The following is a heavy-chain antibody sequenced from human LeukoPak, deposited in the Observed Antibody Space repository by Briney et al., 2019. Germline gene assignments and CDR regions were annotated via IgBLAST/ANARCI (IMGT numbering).Heavy chain of an antibody. CDR2: ISDSGGRT. D-gene: IGHD2-15*01. Sequence: GGSLRLSCAASGFTFSSYTMSWVRQAPGKGLEWVSAISDSGGRTYYADSVEGRFTISRDNSKDALYLEMNSLRAEDTAVYYCANLGGGTCPEGYWGQGTLVTVSS. V-gene: IGHV3-23*01. CDR1: GFTFSSYT. CDR3: ANLGGGTCPEGY. J-gene: IGHJ4*02.